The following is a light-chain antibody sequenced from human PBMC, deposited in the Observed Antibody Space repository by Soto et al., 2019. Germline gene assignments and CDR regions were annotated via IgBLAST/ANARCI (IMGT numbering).Light chain of an antibody. CDR3: RSRAGLFSV. CDR2: DVN. Sequence: QSALTQPRSVSGFPGQTVTISRTGTSSDVGGYDSVSWYQQHPGKAPKLIIRDVNKRPSGVPDRFSGPKSGNTASLTISGLQAEDEAEYYCRSRAGLFSVFGAATQLTVL. V-gene: IGLV2-11*01. CDR1: SSDVGGYDS. J-gene: IGLJ7*01.